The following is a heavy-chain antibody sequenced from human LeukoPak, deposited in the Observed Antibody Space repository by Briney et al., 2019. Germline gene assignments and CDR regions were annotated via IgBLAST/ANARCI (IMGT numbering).Heavy chain of an antibody. D-gene: IGHD3-10*01. J-gene: IGHJ3*02. Sequence: ASVKVSCKASGYTFTAYYMHWVRQAPGQGLEWMGWDNPNSGGTNYAQKFRGRVTITRDTSITTAYMELSSLRSDDTAVYYCATGREYYGSGSHDDAFDIWGQGTMVTVSS. CDR2: DNPNSGGT. V-gene: IGHV1-2*02. CDR3: ATGREYYGSGSHDDAFDI. CDR1: GYTFTAYY.